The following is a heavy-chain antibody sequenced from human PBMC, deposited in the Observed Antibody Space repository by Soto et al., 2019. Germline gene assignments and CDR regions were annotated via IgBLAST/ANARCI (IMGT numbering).Heavy chain of an antibody. CDR1: GFTFSSYA. V-gene: IGHV3-23*01. D-gene: IGHD5-18*01. CDR3: AKRSGLGVDTAMVKFIYYFDY. Sequence: GGSLRLSCAASGFTFSSYAMSWVRQAPGKGLEWVSAISGSGGSTYYADSVKGRFTISRDNSKNTLYLQMNSLRAEDTAVYYCAKRSGLGVDTAMVKFIYYFDYWGQGTLVTVSS. J-gene: IGHJ4*02. CDR2: ISGSGGST.